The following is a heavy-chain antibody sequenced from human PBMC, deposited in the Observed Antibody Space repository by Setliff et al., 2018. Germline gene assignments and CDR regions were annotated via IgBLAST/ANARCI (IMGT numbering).Heavy chain of an antibody. CDR1: GYTFTSYY. D-gene: IGHD2-2*01. J-gene: IGHJ4*02. CDR2: IYPSGGSI. CDR3: ARGPVDFVVVPAAAKFDY. Sequence: GASVKVSCKASGYTFTSYYMHWVRQAPGQGLEWMGIIYPSGGSISYAQKFQGRVTMTTDTPTSTAYMELRSLTSDDTAVYYCARGPVDFVVVPAAAKFDYWGQGTLVTVSS. V-gene: IGHV1-46*01.